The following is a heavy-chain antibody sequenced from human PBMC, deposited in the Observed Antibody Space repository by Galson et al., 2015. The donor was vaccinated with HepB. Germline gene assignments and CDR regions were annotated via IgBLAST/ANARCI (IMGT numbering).Heavy chain of an antibody. CDR3: ARIKSAQSTGDAFDI. V-gene: IGHV3-30-3*01. Sequence: SLRLSCAVSGFTLNNYAMHWVRQAPVKGLEWVAVISYDGNNKYYADSVKGRFTISRDISKNTLYLQMDSLRPEDTAVYYCARIKSAQSTGDAFDIWGQGTMVTVSS. J-gene: IGHJ3*02. CDR2: ISYDGNNK. CDR1: GFTLNNYA.